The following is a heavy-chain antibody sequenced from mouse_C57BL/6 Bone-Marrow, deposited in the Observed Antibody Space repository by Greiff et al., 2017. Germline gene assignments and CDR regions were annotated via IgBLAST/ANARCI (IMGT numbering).Heavy chain of an antibody. D-gene: IGHD4-1*01. CDR1: GYTFTSYW. Sequence: QVQLQQPGAELVMPGASVKLSCKASGYTFTSYWMHWVKQRPGQGLEWIGEIDPSDSYTNYNQKFKGKSTLTVDKSSSTAYMQLSSLTSEDSAVYFGARNWAMDYWGQGTSVTVSS. J-gene: IGHJ4*01. CDR3: ARNWAMDY. CDR2: IDPSDSYT. V-gene: IGHV1-69*01.